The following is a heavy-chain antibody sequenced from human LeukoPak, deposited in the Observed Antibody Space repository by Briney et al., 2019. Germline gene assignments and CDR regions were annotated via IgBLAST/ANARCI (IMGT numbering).Heavy chain of an antibody. V-gene: IGHV3-7*04. J-gene: IGHJ3*02. CDR1: GFTFTNNW. CDR2: IKPDDSEI. CDR3: ARGRAGDI. Sequence: PGGSLRLSCVASGFTFTNNWMTWVRQVPGKGLEWVANIKPDDSEIYYVASVKGRFTISRDNAKNSVFLQMNSLRVEDTAIYYCARGRAGDIWGRGTMVTVSS.